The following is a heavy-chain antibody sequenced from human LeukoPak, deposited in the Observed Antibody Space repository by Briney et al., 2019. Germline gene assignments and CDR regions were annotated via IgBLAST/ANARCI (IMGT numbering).Heavy chain of an antibody. Sequence: EASVKVSCKASGGTFSSYAISWVRQAPGQGLEWMGGIIPIFGTANYAQKFQGRVTITTDESTSTAYMELSSLRSEDTAVYYCARGSIAARALDYWGQGTLVTVSS. J-gene: IGHJ4*02. CDR2: IIPIFGTA. D-gene: IGHD6-6*01. V-gene: IGHV1-69*05. CDR1: GGTFSSYA. CDR3: ARGSIAARALDY.